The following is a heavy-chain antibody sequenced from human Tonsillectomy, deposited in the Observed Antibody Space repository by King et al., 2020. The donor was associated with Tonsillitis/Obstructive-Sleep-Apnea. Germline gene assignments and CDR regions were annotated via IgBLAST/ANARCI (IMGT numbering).Heavy chain of an antibody. V-gene: IGHV4-59*01. J-gene: IGHJ6*03. Sequence: QLQESGPGLVKPSETLSLTCTVSGGSISSYYWSWIRQPPRKGLEWIGYIFYSGSTNYNPSLKSRVTISVDTSKNQFSLKLSSVTAADTAVYYCARDHCSSTSCYGNYYYMDVWGKGTTVTVSS. D-gene: IGHD2-2*01. CDR3: ARDHCSSTSCYGNYYYMDV. CDR2: IFYSGST. CDR1: GGSISSYY.